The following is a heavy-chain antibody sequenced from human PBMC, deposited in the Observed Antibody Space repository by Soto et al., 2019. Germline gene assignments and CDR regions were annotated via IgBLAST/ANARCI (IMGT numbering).Heavy chain of an antibody. CDR2: INTNTGNP. CDR3: AREGVCSSTSCYKSYNWCDP. CDR1: GYTFTSYA. D-gene: IGHD2-2*02. Sequence: QVPLVQSGSELKKPGASVKVSCKASGYTFTSYAMNWVRQAPGQGLEWMGWINTNTGNPTYAQGFTGRFVFSLDTSVSTAYLQICSLKAEDTAVYYCAREGVCSSTSCYKSYNWCDPWGQGTLVTVSS. J-gene: IGHJ5*02. V-gene: IGHV7-4-1*01.